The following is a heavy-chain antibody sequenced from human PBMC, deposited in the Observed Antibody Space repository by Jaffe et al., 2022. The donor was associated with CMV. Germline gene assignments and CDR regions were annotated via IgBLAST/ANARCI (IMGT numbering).Heavy chain of an antibody. Sequence: EVQLVESGGGLVQPGGSLRLSCAASGFTFSSYALNWVRQAPGKGLEWVSSIRGSDGSTSYADSVKGRFTISRDNPKNTLYLQMNSLRAEDTAVYYCAKVLRTNWWGTMDAWGKGTTVTVSS. D-gene: IGHD3-16*01. V-gene: IGHV3-23*04. J-gene: IGHJ6*03. CDR3: AKVLRTNWWGTMDA. CDR2: IRGSDGST. CDR1: GFTFSSYA.